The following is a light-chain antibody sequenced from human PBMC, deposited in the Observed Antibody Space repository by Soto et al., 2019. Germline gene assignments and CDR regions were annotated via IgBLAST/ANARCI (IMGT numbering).Light chain of an antibody. J-gene: IGLJ7*01. CDR2: EVS. V-gene: IGLV2-23*02. CDR1: SGDVGNYNL. CDR3: CSYAGSPRV. Sequence: QSALTQPASVSGSPGQSITISCTGTSGDVGNYNLVSWYQQHPGKAPKLMIYEVSKRPSGVSNRFSGSKSGNTASLTISGLQAEDEADYYCCSYAGSPRVFGGGTQLIVL.